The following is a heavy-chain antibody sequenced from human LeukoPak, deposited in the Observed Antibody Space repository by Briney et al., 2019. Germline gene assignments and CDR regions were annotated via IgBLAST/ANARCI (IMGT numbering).Heavy chain of an antibody. CDR2: INPDGSTT. D-gene: IGHD4-17*01. CDR1: GFTFTNYW. J-gene: IGHJ4*02. CDR3: ARGRYGDYH. Sequence: GGSLRLSCAASGFTFTNYWMFWVRQAPGKGLVGVSGINPDGSTTTYADSVKGRFTISRENAKSTLYLHMNILRVEDTAVYYCARGRYGDYHWGQGILVTVSS. V-gene: IGHV3-74*01.